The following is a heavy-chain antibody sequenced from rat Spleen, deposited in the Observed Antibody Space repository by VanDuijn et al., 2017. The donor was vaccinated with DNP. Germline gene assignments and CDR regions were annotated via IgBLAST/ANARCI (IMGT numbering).Heavy chain of an antibody. CDR1: GFTFSAYY. V-gene: IGHV5-27*01. CDR3: ATNALDA. Sequence: EVQLVESGGGLVQPGRSLKLSCAASGFTFSAYYMAWVRQAPAKGLEWVAYIGSPAYAPYFTDSVKGRFTISRDNAKRTLFLQMDSLRSEDTATYYCATNALDAWGQGTSVTVSS. CDR2: IGSPAYAP. J-gene: IGHJ4*01.